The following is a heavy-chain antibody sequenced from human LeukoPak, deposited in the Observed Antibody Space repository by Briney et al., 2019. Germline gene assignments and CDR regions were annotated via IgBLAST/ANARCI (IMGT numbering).Heavy chain of an antibody. Sequence: GASLKISCKASGYSFTYYWIAWVRPLPGKGLEWMGIIYPNDSHTRYSPSFQGQVTISADKSISTAYLLWSSLKASDTAMYYCARLPNSGADLTWFDPWGQGTLVTVSS. D-gene: IGHD3-10*01. V-gene: IGHV5-51*01. J-gene: IGHJ5*02. CDR3: ARLPNSGADLTWFDP. CDR1: GYSFTYYW. CDR2: IYPNDSHT.